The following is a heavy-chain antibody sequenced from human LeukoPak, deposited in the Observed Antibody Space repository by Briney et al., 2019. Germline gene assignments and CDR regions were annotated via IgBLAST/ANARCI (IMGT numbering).Heavy chain of an antibody. CDR3: ARGGNTAMVTGGFDY. V-gene: IGHV3-21*01. CDR1: GFTFIIFS. CDR2: ISSSSSYI. Sequence: GGSLRLSCATSGFTFIIFSMTWVRQAPGKGLEGVSSISSSSSYIYYADSVKGRFTISRDNAKNSLYPQLNSLRVEDTAVYYCARGGNTAMVTGGFDYWGQGTLVTVSS. D-gene: IGHD5-18*01. J-gene: IGHJ4*02.